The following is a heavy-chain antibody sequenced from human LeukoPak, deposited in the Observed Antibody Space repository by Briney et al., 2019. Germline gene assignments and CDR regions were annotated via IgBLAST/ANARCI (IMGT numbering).Heavy chain of an antibody. Sequence: ASVKVSCKASGYTFTSYGISWVRQAPGQGLEWMGWISAYNGNTNYAQKLQGRVTMTTDTSTSTAYTELRSLRSDDTAVYYCARDRSVTYYYDSSGHEPGYWGQGTLVTVSS. D-gene: IGHD3-22*01. J-gene: IGHJ4*02. CDR3: ARDRSVTYYYDSSGHEPGY. V-gene: IGHV1-18*01. CDR2: ISAYNGNT. CDR1: GYTFTSYG.